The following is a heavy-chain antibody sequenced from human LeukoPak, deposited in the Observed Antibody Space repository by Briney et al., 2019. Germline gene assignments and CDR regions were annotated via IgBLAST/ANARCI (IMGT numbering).Heavy chain of an antibody. CDR2: ISSSGNTI. Sequence: PGGSLRLSCAASGFTFSTYEMNWVRQAPGKGLEWISYISSSGNTISYADSVKGRFTISRDNAKNSLYLQMNSLRAEDTAVYYCAMVAATLFDYWGQGTLVTVSS. V-gene: IGHV3-48*03. D-gene: IGHD2-15*01. CDR3: AMVAATLFDY. CDR1: GFTFSTYE. J-gene: IGHJ4*02.